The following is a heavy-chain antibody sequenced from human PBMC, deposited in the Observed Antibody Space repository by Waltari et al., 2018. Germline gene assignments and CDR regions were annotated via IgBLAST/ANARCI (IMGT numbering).Heavy chain of an antibody. CDR3: ASHFEDYYYYMDV. Sequence: EVQLVESGGGLVTPGGSLRLSCVASGITFNSYTMNWVRQAPGKGLEWVSSIGTNGDYIYYADSVKGRFTTSRDNARNSLYLQMTSLRAEDTAVYFCASHFEDYYYYMDVWGKGTTVTVSS. V-gene: IGHV3-21*01. J-gene: IGHJ6*03. CDR2: IGTNGDYI. CDR1: GITFNSYT.